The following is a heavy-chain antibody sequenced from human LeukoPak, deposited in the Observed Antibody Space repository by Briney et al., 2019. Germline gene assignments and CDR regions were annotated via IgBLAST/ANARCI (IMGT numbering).Heavy chain of an antibody. CDR2: TYYRSRWFN. D-gene: IGHD5-12*01. CDR3: TRQYSGGMDV. CDR1: GDSVSSKSAA. Sequence: QTLSLTCAISGDSVSSKSAAWNWIRQSPSRGLEWLGRTYYRSRWFNGYAVSVKGRITISPDTSKNQFSLQLNSVTPEDTAVYYCTRQYSGGMDVWGQGTTVTVSS. V-gene: IGHV6-1*01. J-gene: IGHJ6*02.